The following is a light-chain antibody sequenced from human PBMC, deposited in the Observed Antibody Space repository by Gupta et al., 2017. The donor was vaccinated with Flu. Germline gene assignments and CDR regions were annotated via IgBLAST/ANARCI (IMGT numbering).Light chain of an antibody. CDR3: AVWDDRLKGL. CDR2: DDI. V-gene: IGLV1-44*01. CDR1: SSNVGIND. Sequence: QSALTQPPSVSATPGQRVTISCSGSSSNVGINDVFWYQQLPGAAPKLLIFDDIQRPSGVPDRFSGSKSGASASLDISGLQPEDEADYYCAVWDDRLKGLFGGGTKVTVL. J-gene: IGLJ3*02.